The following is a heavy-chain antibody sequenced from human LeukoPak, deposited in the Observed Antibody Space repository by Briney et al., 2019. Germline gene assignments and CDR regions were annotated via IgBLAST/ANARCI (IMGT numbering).Heavy chain of an antibody. D-gene: IGHD2-2*01. V-gene: IGHV3-30*02. CDR2: IRYDGSNK. Sequence: GGSLRLSCAASGFTFISYGMHWVRHPPSKGLEWVAFIRYDGSNKYCADSVKGRFTISRDNSKHTLYLQMNSLRAEDTAVYYCAKGQMTSGYWGQGTLVTVSS. J-gene: IGHJ4*02. CDR1: GFTFISYG. CDR3: AKGQMTSGY.